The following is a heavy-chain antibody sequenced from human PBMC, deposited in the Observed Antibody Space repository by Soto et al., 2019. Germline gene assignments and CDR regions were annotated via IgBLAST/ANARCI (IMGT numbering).Heavy chain of an antibody. J-gene: IGHJ4*02. CDR1: GFPFNTHG. Sequence: PGGSLRLSCAASGFPFNTHGMAWVRQAPGKGLEWVSGISGGGDRTRYADAVKGRFTISRDNSRNTVDLQMAGLRAEDTAIYYCAKTSTYDYFWWDYRYFFDSWGQGTVVTVSS. V-gene: IGHV3-23*01. CDR2: ISGGGDRT. CDR3: AKTSTYDYFWWDYRYFFDS. D-gene: IGHD3-16*02.